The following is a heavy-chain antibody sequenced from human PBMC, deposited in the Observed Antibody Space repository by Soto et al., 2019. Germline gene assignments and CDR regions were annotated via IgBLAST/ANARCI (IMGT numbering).Heavy chain of an antibody. CDR1: GFIFSSYA. D-gene: IGHD3-10*01. CDR2: ISYDGSNK. CDR3: ARDFSGDGDYYGMDV. J-gene: IGHJ6*01. V-gene: IGHV3-30-3*01. Sequence: GGALRLSCAVSGFIFSSYAMHWVRQAPGKGLEWVAVISYDGSNKYYADSVKGRFTISRDNSKNTLYLQMNSLRAEDTAVYYCARDFSGDGDYYGMDVWGQGTTVTVSS.